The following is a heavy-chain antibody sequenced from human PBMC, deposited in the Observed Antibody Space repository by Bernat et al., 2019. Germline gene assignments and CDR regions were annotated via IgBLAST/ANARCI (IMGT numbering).Heavy chain of an antibody. CDR3: ARGRRKCVQGVIIPFFDY. J-gene: IGHJ4*02. CDR1: GGSFSGYY. Sequence: QVQLQQWGAGLLKPSETLSLTCAVYGGSFSGYYWSWIRQPPGKGLEWIGEINHSGSTNYNPSLKSRVTMSVDTSKNQFSLKLSYVTAADTAVYYCARGRRKCVQGVIIPFFDYWGQGTLVTVSS. V-gene: IGHV4-34*01. D-gene: IGHD3-10*02. CDR2: INHSGST.